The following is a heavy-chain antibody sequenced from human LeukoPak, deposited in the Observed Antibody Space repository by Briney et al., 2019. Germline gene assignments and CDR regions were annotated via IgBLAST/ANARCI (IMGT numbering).Heavy chain of an antibody. V-gene: IGHV3-66*02. Sequence: PGGSLRLSCAASGFTVSSNYMSWVRQAPGKGLEWVSVIYSGGSTYYADSVKGRFTISRDNSKNTLYLQMNSLRAEDTAVYYCARDAVTIFGVVGYFDYRGQGTLVTVSS. D-gene: IGHD3-3*01. CDR2: IYSGGST. CDR1: GFTVSSNY. CDR3: ARDAVTIFGVVGYFDY. J-gene: IGHJ4*02.